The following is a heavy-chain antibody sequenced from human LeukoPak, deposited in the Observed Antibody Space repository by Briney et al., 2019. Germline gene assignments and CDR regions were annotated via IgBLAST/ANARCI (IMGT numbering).Heavy chain of an antibody. D-gene: IGHD3-3*01. CDR2: IYYSGST. V-gene: IGHV4-31*03. J-gene: IGHJ6*02. CDR3: ARGGSGITIFGVGGYYYYGMDV. Sequence: SQALSLTCTVSGGSISSGGYYWSWIRQHPGKGLEWIGYIYYSGSTYYNPSLKSRVTISVDTSKNQFSLKLSSVTAADTAVYYCARGGSGITIFGVGGYYYYGMDVWGQGTTVTVS. CDR1: GGSISSGGYY.